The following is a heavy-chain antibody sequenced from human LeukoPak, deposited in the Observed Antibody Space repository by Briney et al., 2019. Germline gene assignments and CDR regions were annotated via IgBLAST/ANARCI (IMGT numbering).Heavy chain of an antibody. CDR1: GFTVSSNY. Sequence: PGGSLRLSCAASGFTVSSNYMSWVRPAPGKGLEWVSVIYSGGSTYYADSVKGRFTISRDNAKNSLYLQMNSLRPEDTALYYCAKGLVVVITHPFDIWGQGTMVTVSS. V-gene: IGHV3-53*05. J-gene: IGHJ3*02. CDR3: AKGLVVVITHPFDI. CDR2: IYSGGST. D-gene: IGHD3-22*01.